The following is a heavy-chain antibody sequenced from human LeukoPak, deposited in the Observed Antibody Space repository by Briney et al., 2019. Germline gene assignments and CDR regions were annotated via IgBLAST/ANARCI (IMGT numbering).Heavy chain of an antibody. J-gene: IGHJ4*02. CDR1: GFTFSSYG. CDR2: ISYDGSNK. CDR3: AKSRPSYQLLHW. V-gene: IGHV3-30*18. D-gene: IGHD2-2*01. Sequence: PGRSLRLSCAASGFTFSSYGMHWVRQAPGKGLEWVAVISYDGSNKYYADSVKGRFTISRDNSKNTLYLQMNSLRAEDTAVYYCAKSRPSYQLLHWGGQGTLVTVSS.